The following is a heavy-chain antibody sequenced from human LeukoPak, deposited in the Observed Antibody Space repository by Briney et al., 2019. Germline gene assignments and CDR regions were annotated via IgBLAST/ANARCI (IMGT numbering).Heavy chain of an antibody. CDR1: GFTFSDFY. J-gene: IGHJ4*02. Sequence: GGSLRLSCAASGFTFSDFYMSWIRQAPGKGLEWVSVIYSGGSTYYADSVKGRFTISRDNSKNTLYLQMNSLRAEDTAVYYCARGGGYFRPIDYWGQGTLVTVSS. CDR3: ARGGGYFRPIDY. CDR2: IYSGGST. D-gene: IGHD3-10*01. V-gene: IGHV3-66*01.